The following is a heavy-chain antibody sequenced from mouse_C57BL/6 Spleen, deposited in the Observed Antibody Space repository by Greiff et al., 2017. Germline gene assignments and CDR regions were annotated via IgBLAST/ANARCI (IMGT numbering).Heavy chain of an antibody. D-gene: IGHD2-2*01. CDR1: GYTFTSYW. CDR2: IDPSDSYT. J-gene: IGHJ1*03. Sequence: QVQLQQPGAELVKPGASVKLSCKASGYTFTSYWMQWVKQRPGQGLEWIGEIDPSDSYTNYNQKVKGKATLTVDTSSSTDYMQLSSLTSEDSAVYYCARCGYDKRYFDVWGTGTTVTVSS. V-gene: IGHV1-50*01. CDR3: ARCGYDKRYFDV.